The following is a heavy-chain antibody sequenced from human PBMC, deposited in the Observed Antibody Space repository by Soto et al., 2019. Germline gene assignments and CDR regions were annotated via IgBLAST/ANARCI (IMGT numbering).Heavy chain of an antibody. J-gene: IGHJ4*01. CDR2: ITSDGDST. CDR3: VTGNPLLRYYFGF. Sequence: GGSLRLSCSVSGLTFSNYAMHWVRQAPGKGLEYVSGITSDGDSTWHADSVKDRFTISRDNSKHTLFLQMSSTRGEATAIYYCVTGNPLLRYYFGFWGPGTLVSLPS. D-gene: IGHD2-15*01. CDR1: GLTFSNYA. V-gene: IGHV3-64D*06.